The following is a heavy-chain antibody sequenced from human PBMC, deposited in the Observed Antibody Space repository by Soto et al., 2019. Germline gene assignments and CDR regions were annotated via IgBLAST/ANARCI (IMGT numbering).Heavy chain of an antibody. J-gene: IGHJ6*03. CDR2: IYYSGST. V-gene: IGHV4-31*03. D-gene: IGHD2-15*01. Sequence: QVQLQESGPGLVKPSQTLSLTCTVSGGSISSGGYYWSWIRQHPGKGLEWIGYIYYSGSTYYNPSLKSRVTISVDTSKNQFSLKLSSVTAADTAVYYCARAELGYCSGGSCSGYYYYMDVWGKGTTVTLSS. CDR3: ARAELGYCSGGSCSGYYYYMDV. CDR1: GGSISSGGYY.